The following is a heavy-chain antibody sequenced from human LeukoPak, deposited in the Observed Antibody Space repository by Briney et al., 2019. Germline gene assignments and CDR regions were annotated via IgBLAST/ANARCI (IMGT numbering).Heavy chain of an antibody. Sequence: PGGSLRLSCAASGFTVSSNYMSWVRQAPGKGLEWVSAISGSGGSTYYADSVKGRFTISRDNSKNTLYLQMNSLRAEDTAVCYCAKGSPPTYTRGWFLNYGGKGTLATVSS. J-gene: IGHJ4*02. V-gene: IGHV3-23*01. CDR1: GFTVSSNY. CDR2: ISGSGGST. CDR3: AKGSPPTYTRGWFLNY. D-gene: IGHD6-19*01.